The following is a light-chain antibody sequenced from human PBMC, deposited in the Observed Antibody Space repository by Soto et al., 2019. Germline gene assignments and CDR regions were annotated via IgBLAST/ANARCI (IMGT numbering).Light chain of an antibody. Sequence: IQMTQSPSSLSAPVGDRVTITCRASQGIGSYLNWYQQKPGRAPKLLIYTTSSLQSGVPSRFSGSGSDTDFSLTITGLQPEDSANYYCQETYTSTWTFGQGTKVEI. CDR2: TTS. CDR1: QGIGSY. CDR3: QETYTSTWT. J-gene: IGKJ1*01. V-gene: IGKV1-39*01.